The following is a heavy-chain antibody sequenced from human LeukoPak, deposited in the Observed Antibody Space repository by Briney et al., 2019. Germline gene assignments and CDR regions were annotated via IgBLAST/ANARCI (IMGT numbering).Heavy chain of an antibody. J-gene: IGHJ4*02. CDR1: GGTFSSYA. CDR3: ASSRGIGYCSSTSCYRSVEAEGSLDY. CDR2: IIPIFGTA. Sequence: ASVKVSCKASGGTFSSYAISWVRQAPGQGLEWMGGIIPIFGTANYAQKFQGRVTITTDESTSTAYMELSSLRSEDTAVYYCASSRGIGYCSSTSCYRSVEAEGSLDYWGQGTLVTVSS. D-gene: IGHD2-2*01. V-gene: IGHV1-69*05.